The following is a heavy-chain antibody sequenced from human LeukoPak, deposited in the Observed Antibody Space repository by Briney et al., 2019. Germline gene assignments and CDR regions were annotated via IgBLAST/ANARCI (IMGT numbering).Heavy chain of an antibody. J-gene: IGHJ4*02. Sequence: GGSLRLSCAASGFTFSSYAMSWVRQAPGKGLEWVSYISNSGTIIYYADSVQGRFTISRDNAKNSLYMQMNSLRADDTAVYYCVRDPSQQHPAVNFDYWGQGTLVTVSS. CDR3: VRDPSQQHPAVNFDY. CDR1: GFTFSSYA. V-gene: IGHV3-48*04. D-gene: IGHD6-13*01. CDR2: ISNSGTII.